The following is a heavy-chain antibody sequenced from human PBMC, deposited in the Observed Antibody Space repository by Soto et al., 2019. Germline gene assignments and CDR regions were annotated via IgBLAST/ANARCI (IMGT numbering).Heavy chain of an antibody. CDR3: ARDLFGAEDY. V-gene: IGHV3-33*01. Sequence: QVQLVESGGGVVQPGRSLRLSCAASRFTFSSYGMHWVRQAPGKGLEWVAVIWYDGSNKHYADSVKGRFTISRDNSKNTLYVQMNSLRAEDTAVYYCARDLFGAEDYWGQGTLVTVSS. D-gene: IGHD3-10*01. CDR1: RFTFSSYG. CDR2: IWYDGSNK. J-gene: IGHJ4*02.